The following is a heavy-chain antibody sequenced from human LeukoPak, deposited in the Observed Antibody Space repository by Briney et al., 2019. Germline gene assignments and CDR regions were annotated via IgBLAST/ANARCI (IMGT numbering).Heavy chain of an antibody. CDR1: GYSFTDYY. D-gene: IGHD2-21*02. CDR2: INPKNGDT. CDR3: ARAADSLCGAGCFFNYFDT. Sequence: ASVKVSCKASGYSFTDYYLHWVRQAPGQGLEWMGWINPKNGDTGYAQKVQGRVTMTRDTSSSTAYMEVGRLRSDDRALYYCARAADSLCGAGCFFNYFDTWGQGSLVTVSS. J-gene: IGHJ5*02. V-gene: IGHV1-2*02.